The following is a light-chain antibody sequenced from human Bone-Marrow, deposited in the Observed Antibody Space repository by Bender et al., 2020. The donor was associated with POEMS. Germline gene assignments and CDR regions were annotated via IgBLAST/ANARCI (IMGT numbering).Light chain of an antibody. Sequence: QSVLTQPPSVSGTPGQRVTISCSGSGSNIGGYPVNWYQQLPGTAPRLLIYRILQRPSGVPERFSGSLSGTSASLAISGLQSDDEAIYFCVAWDASLNGWVFGGGTKLTVL. J-gene: IGLJ3*02. CDR2: RIL. V-gene: IGLV1-44*01. CDR3: VAWDASLNGWV. CDR1: GSNIGGYP.